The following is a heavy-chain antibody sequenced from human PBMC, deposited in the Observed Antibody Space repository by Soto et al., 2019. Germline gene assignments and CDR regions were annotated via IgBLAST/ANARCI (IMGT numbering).Heavy chain of an antibody. V-gene: IGHV4-39*01. J-gene: IGHJ4*02. CDR3: ARHLHRPTISHG. CDR1: GGSISSSRYY. CDR2: ISYSGST. Sequence: QLQLQESGPGLVKPSENLYLTCTVSGGSISSSRYYWGWIRQPPGKGLEWIGSISYSGSTYYNPSPKSRVTRAADTSKNPFTLELIYVTAAEADVSACARHLHRPTISHGWGQGTLVTVSS. D-gene: IGHD3-3*01.